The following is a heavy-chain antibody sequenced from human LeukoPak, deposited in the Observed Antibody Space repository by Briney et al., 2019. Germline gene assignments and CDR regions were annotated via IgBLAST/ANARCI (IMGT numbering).Heavy chain of an antibody. CDR2: ISWNSGSI. J-gene: IGHJ6*02. CDR3: AKDIGVVVPAAMQVYYYYGMDV. CDR1: GFTFDDYA. V-gene: IGHV3-9*01. D-gene: IGHD2-2*01. Sequence: GRSLRLSCAASGFTFDDYAMHWVRQAPGKGLEWVSGISWNSGSIGYADSVKGRFTISRDNAKNSLYLQMNSLRAEDTALYYCAKDIGVVVPAAMQVYYYYGMDVWGQGTTVTVSS.